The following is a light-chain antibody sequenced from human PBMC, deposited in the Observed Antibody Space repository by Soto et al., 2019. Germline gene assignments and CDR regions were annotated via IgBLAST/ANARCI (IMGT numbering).Light chain of an antibody. CDR1: QNISKY. J-gene: IGKJ3*01. CDR2: DTS. Sequence: DIQMTQAPASLSASVGDRVTITCQATQNISKYLNWYQQKPGQAPNLLIYDTSNLETGVPSRFSGGGSGTEFTFTIGSLQPEDIATYYCQQYYNLYTFGPGTKVDL. CDR3: QQYYNLYT. V-gene: IGKV1-33*01.